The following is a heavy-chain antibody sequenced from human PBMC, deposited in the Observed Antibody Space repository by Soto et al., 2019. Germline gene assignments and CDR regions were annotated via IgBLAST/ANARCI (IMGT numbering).Heavy chain of an antibody. CDR1: GGSVSSGDYF. V-gene: IGHV4-61*08. CDR3: ARSPNYYYYGFDV. D-gene: IGHD3-10*01. CDR2: IYYSGST. Sequence: SETLSLTCTVSGGSVSSGDYFWSWLRQSPGKRLEWIAYIYYSGSTNYNPSLKSRATISVDTSKSQVSLTLTSMTATDAALYYCARSPNYYYYGFDVWGQGTAVTVSS. J-gene: IGHJ6*02.